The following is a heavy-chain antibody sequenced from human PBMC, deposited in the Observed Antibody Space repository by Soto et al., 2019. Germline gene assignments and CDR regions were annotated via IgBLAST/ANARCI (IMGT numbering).Heavy chain of an antibody. J-gene: IGHJ6*02. D-gene: IGHD5-12*01. CDR2: INPSSGST. CDR1: GYTFSNYY. CDR3: ASEGDGYNWVYYYYYGMDV. V-gene: IGHV1-46*03. Sequence: ASVKVSCKASGYTFSNYYIHWVRQAPGQGHERMGMINPSSGSTRYAQKFQGRVTMTRDASTSTVYMELSGLRSEDTAVYYSASEGDGYNWVYYYYYGMDVWGQGTTVTVSS.